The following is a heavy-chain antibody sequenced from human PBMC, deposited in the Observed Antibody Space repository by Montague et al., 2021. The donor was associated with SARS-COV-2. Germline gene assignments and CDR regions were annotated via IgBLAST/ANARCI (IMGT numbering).Heavy chain of an antibody. CDR2: ICYSGST. CDR1: GGSISSSSCY. Sequence: SETLSLTCTVSGGSISSSSCYWGWIRQPPGKGLEWIGSICYSGSTYYNPSLKSRVTISVDTSKNQFSLKLSSVTAADTAVYYCARVGRQQLVRLSGMDVWGQGTTVTVSS. D-gene: IGHD6-13*01. J-gene: IGHJ6*02. V-gene: IGHV4-39*07. CDR3: ARVGRQQLVRLSGMDV.